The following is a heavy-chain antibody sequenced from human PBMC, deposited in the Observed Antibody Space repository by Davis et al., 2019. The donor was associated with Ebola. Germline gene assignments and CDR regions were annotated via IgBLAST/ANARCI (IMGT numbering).Heavy chain of an antibody. J-gene: IGHJ6*02. CDR1: GFTFSNYD. D-gene: IGHD5-18*01. CDR2: IGTAGDT. CDR3: ARDGAPPYSYGYYYYYGMDV. Sequence: GESLKISCAASGFTFSNYDMHWVRQATGKGLEWVSAIGTAGDTYYPGSVKGRFTISRENDKNSLYLQMDSLRAEDTAVYYCARDGAPPYSYGYYYYYGMDVWGQGTTVTVSS. V-gene: IGHV3-13*01.